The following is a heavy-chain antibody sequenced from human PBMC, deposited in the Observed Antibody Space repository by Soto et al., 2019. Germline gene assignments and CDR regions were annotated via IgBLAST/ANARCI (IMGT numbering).Heavy chain of an antibody. J-gene: IGHJ4*02. Sequence: PGGSLRLSCAASGFTFSSYAMSWVRQAPGKGLEWVSSITGSGSSTYYADSVKGRFTISRDNSRKTLYVQMNSLRADDTAVYYCAKGSSYSGYDYEYYFDYWGQGTLVTVSS. V-gene: IGHV3-23*01. CDR1: GFTFSSYA. CDR2: ITGSGSST. D-gene: IGHD5-12*01. CDR3: AKGSSYSGYDYEYYFDY.